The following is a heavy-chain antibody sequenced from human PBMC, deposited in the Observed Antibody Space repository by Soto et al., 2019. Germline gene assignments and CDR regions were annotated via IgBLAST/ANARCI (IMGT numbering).Heavy chain of an antibody. J-gene: IGHJ5*02. CDR1: GSSCTSDA. Sequence: SFKVTCMACGSSCTSDAMHGVRVAPGQRLEWMGWINAGNGNTKYSQNFQGRVTITRDTSASTAYMELSSLRSEDTAVYYCARERGRQYYGSGSYHRSLTPWFDPWGQGTLVTVSS. CDR3: ARERGRQYYGSGSYHRSLTPWFDP. CDR2: INAGNGNT. V-gene: IGHV1-3*01. D-gene: IGHD3-10*01.